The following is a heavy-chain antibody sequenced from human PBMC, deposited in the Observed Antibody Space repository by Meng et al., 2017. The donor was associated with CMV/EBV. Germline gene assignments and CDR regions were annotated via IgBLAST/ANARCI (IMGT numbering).Heavy chain of an antibody. CDR1: GGTFSSYT. V-gene: IGHV1-69*02. CDR2: IIPILGIA. CDR3: AAGAGGVFSGYFDY. D-gene: IGHD2-8*02. Sequence: SVKVSCKASGGTFSSYTISWVRQAPGQGLEWMGRIIPILGIANYAQKFQGRITITADKSTSTAYMELSSLRSEDTAVYYCAAGAGGVFSGYFDYWGQGTLVTVSS. J-gene: IGHJ4*02.